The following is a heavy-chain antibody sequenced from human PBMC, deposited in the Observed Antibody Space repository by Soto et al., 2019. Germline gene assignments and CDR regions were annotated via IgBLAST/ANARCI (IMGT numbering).Heavy chain of an antibody. D-gene: IGHD6-13*01. CDR1: GYTFTSYG. CDR3: ARVRYLGFGGQQLVPSAFDY. J-gene: IGHJ4*02. Sequence: ASVKVSCKASGYTFTSYGISWVRQAPGQGLEWMGWISAYNGNTNYAQKLQGRVTMTTDTSTSTAYMELRSLRSDDTAVYYCARVRYLGFGGQQLVPSAFDYWGQGTLVTVSS. CDR2: ISAYNGNT. V-gene: IGHV1-18*01.